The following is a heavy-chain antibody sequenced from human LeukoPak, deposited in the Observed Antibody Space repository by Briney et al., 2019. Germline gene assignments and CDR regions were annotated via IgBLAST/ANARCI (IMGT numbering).Heavy chain of an antibody. V-gene: IGHV1-69*06. D-gene: IGHD3-22*01. J-gene: IGHJ1*01. CDR3: ARDYDSSGYTHAEYFQH. Sequence: RASVKVSCKASGYTFTSYGISWVRQAPGQGLEWMGGIIPIFGTANYAQKFQGRVTITADKSTSTAYMELSSLRSEDTAVYYCARDYDSSGYTHAEYFQHWGQGTLVTVSS. CDR2: IIPIFGTA. CDR1: GYTFTSYG.